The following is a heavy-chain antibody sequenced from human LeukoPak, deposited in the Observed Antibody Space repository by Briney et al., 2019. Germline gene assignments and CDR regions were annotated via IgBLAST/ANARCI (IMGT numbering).Heavy chain of an antibody. D-gene: IGHD3-10*01. J-gene: IGHJ4*02. CDR2: IKQGGSEK. CDR1: GVMFPSYW. V-gene: IGHV3-7*04. CDR3: ARRHHFGFLDS. Sequence: HPGGSLRLSCAASGVMFPSYWMTWVRQAPGKGLEWVANIKQGGSEKYYVDSVKGRFTISRDNAKNSVYLQMNSLRAEDTAVYYCARRHHFGFLDSWGQGTLVTVSS.